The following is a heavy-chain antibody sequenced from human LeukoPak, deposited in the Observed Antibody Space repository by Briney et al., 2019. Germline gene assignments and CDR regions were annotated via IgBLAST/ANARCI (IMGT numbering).Heavy chain of an antibody. Sequence: SVKVSCKASGGSFTSYAINWVRQAPGRGLEWMGRIIPMFRTPNYAQDFQDKVTITADDSTGTVYMELSSLRSEDTAVHYCARDQGGVTGVFQHWGQGSLVIVSS. CDR2: IIPMFRTP. CDR3: ARDQGGVTGVFQH. V-gene: IGHV1-69*01. CDR1: GGSFTSYA. J-gene: IGHJ1*01. D-gene: IGHD3-3*01.